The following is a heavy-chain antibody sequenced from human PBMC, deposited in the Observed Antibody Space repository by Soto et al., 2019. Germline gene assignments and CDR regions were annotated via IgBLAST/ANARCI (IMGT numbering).Heavy chain of an antibody. CDR1: GFTFSSYG. J-gene: IGHJ2*01. Sequence: QVQLVESGGGVVQPGRSLRLSCAASGFTFSSYGMHWVRQAPGKGLEWVAVIWYDGSNKEYADSVKGRFTISRDNSKNMLYLQMNSLRAEDTAVYDCAREEGWYFDLWGRGTLVTVSS. V-gene: IGHV3-33*01. CDR2: IWYDGSNK. CDR3: AREEGWYFDL.